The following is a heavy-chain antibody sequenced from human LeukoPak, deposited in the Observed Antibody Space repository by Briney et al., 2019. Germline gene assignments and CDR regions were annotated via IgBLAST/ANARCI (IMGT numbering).Heavy chain of an antibody. Sequence: GGSLRLSCAASGFTSSNAWMSWVRQAPGKGLEWVSLIRDKPDGGTTEYAAPVKGRFTISRDDSKSMLYLQMNSLKTEDTAVYYCTTDNAPGMDVWGQGTTVTVSS. V-gene: IGHV3-15*01. CDR3: TTDNAPGMDV. J-gene: IGHJ6*02. CDR1: GFTSSNAW. CDR2: IRDKPDGGTT. D-gene: IGHD2-2*01.